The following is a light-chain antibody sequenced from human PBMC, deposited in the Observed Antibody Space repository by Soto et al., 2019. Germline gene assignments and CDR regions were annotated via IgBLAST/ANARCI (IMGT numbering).Light chain of an antibody. Sequence: QSVLTQPPSVSGAPGQRVTISCTGGTSNIGAGYDVHWYQQLPGTAPNLLIYGNSNRPSGVPDRFSGSKSGTSASLAITGLQAEDEADYYCQSYDSSLSVVFGGGTKLTVL. CDR2: GNS. CDR3: QSYDSSLSVV. V-gene: IGLV1-40*01. CDR1: TSNIGAGYD. J-gene: IGLJ2*01.